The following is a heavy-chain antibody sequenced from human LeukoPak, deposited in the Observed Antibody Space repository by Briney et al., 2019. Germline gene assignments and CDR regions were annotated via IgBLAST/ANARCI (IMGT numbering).Heavy chain of an antibody. V-gene: IGHV3-48*01. CDR2: ISSSSSTI. CDR3: AKGGKWDVTPFDY. CDR1: GFMFSSYA. Sequence: GGSLRLSCAASGFMFSSYAMSWVRQAPGKGLEWVSYISSSSSTIYYADSVKGRFTISRDNAKNTLYLQVNSLRAEDTAVYYCAKGGKWDVTPFDYWGQGTLVTVSS. D-gene: IGHD1-26*01. J-gene: IGHJ4*02.